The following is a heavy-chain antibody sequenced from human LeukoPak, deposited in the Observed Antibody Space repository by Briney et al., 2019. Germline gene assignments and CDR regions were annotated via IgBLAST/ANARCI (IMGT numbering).Heavy chain of an antibody. V-gene: IGHV1-2*04. D-gene: IGHD6-6*01. CDR2: INPNSGGT. J-gene: IGHJ6*02. CDR3: AREYSSSSYYYYGMDV. CDR1: GYTFTGYY. Sequence: ASVKVSCKASGYTFTGYYMHWVRQAPGQGLEWMGWINPNSGGTNYAQKFQGWVTRTRDTSISTAYMELSRLRSDDTAVYYCAREYSSSSYYYYGMDVWGQGTTVTVSS.